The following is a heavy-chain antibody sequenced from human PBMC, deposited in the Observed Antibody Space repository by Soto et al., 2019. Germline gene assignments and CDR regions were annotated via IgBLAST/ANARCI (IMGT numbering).Heavy chain of an antibody. CDR2: IYSSGRT. CDR1: GGSVNSDDYY. D-gene: IGHD1-26*01. CDR3: AREYSNSPEAFDY. Sequence: SETLSLTCTVSGGSVNSDDYYWSWIRQPPGKGLEWIGYIYSSGRTNYNPSLMSRVTISLDTSRNQFSLKLGSVTAADTAVFFCAREYSNSPEAFDYWGQGTLVTVSS. J-gene: IGHJ4*02. V-gene: IGHV4-61*08.